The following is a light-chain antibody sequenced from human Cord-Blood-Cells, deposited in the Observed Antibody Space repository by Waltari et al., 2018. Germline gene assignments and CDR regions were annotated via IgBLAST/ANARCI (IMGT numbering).Light chain of an antibody. CDR3: QQLNSYPIT. V-gene: IGKV1-9*01. Sequence: DIQLTQSPYFLSASVGDRVPITCRASQGISSYLAWYQQKPGKAPKLLIYAASTLQSGVPSRFSGSGSGTEFTLTISSLQPEDFATYYCQQLNSYPITFGQGTRLEIK. CDR1: QGISSY. CDR2: AAS. J-gene: IGKJ5*01.